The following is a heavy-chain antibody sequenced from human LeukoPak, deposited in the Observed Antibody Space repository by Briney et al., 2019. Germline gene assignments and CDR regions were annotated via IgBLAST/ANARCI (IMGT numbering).Heavy chain of an antibody. V-gene: IGHV4-59*01. CDR1: GGSFSGYY. CDR3: VRGGSGYDSFDY. D-gene: IGHD5-12*01. J-gene: IGHJ4*02. CDR2: IYYSGRT. Sequence: SESLSLTCAVYGGSFSGYYWSWIRQPPGKGLEWIGYIYYSGRTSCNPSLKSRVTISVDTSKNHFSLTLSSVTAADTAVYYCVRGGSGYDSFDYWGRGTLVAVSS.